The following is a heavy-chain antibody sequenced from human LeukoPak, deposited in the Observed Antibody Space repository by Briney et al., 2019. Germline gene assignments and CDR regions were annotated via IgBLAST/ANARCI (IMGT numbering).Heavy chain of an antibody. CDR3: ARDPKYNWNWDAFDI. Sequence: GGSLRLSCAASGFTFSDYYMSWIRQAPGKGLEWVSYISSSGSTIYYADSVKGRFTISRDNAKDSLYLQMNSLRAEDTAVYYCARDPKYNWNWDAFDIWGQGTMVTVSS. CDR2: ISSSGSTI. D-gene: IGHD1-7*01. V-gene: IGHV3-11*04. J-gene: IGHJ3*02. CDR1: GFTFSDYY.